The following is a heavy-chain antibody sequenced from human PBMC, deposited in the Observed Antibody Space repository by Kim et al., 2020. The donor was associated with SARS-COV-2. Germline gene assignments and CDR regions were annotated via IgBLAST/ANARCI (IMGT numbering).Heavy chain of an antibody. Sequence: GGSLRLSCTASGFTFSPFAMHWVRQAPGKGLEWVAVIRSDESKRYYAESVKDRFTIPRVNSKNTLYLQMNSLRAEDTAIYYCARNFGSATMIGDVWGLGT. D-gene: IGHD3-10*01. CDR1: GFTFSPFA. V-gene: IGHV3-33*01. J-gene: IGHJ3*01. CDR2: IRSDESKR. CDR3: ARNFGSATMIGDV.